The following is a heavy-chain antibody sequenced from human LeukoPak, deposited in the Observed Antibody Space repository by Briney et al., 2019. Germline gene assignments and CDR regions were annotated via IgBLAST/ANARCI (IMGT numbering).Heavy chain of an antibody. CDR3: AGGVSIAAAGSFFDY. V-gene: IGHV4-34*01. CDR1: GGSFSGYY. J-gene: IGHJ4*02. D-gene: IGHD6-13*01. CDR2: INHSGST. Sequence: SETLSLTCAVYGGSFSGYYRSWIRQPPGNRLEWIGEINHSGSTNYNPSLKSRVTISVDTSKNQFSLKLSSVTAADTAVYYCAGGVSIAAAGSFFDYWGQGTLVTVSS.